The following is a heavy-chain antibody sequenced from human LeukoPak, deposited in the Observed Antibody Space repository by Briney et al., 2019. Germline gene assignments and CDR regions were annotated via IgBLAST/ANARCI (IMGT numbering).Heavy chain of an antibody. CDR2: TYYRSKWKN. J-gene: IGHJ4*02. CDR3: ARLVCGSPDY. Sequence: SQTLSLTCAISGDSVSSKSAAWNWIRQSPSRGLEWLGRTYYRSKWKNDYAVSLRGRITINPDTSKNQFSLQLNSVSPEDTAVYYCARLVCGSPDYWGQGALVTVSS. CDR1: GDSVSSKSAA. V-gene: IGHV6-1*01. D-gene: IGHD2-15*01.